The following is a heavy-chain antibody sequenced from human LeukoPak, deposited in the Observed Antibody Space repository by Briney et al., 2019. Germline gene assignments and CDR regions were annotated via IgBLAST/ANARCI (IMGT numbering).Heavy chain of an antibody. Sequence: ASVKVSCKASGYTFTDYYFHWVRQAPGQGLEWLGWINPHGTGTTYAQKFRGRVTMTRDTSMNTDYMELSGLRPDDTAVYYCARGGSDCYTTSCQRSFDYWGQGTLVTVSP. CDR3: ARGGSDCYTTSCQRSFDY. CDR1: GYTFTDYY. J-gene: IGHJ4*02. V-gene: IGHV1-2*02. CDR2: INPHGTGT. D-gene: IGHD2-2*01.